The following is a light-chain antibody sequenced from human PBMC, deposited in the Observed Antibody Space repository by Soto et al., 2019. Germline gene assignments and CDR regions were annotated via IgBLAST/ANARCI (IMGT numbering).Light chain of an antibody. Sequence: DIQMTQSPSSLSASVGDRFSITCHASQDIGNYLNWYQQIPGKAPKLLIFDASNLESGVPSRFSGSGSGTDFTFTISSLQPEDIATYYCQQYETLPITFGQGTRLEIK. CDR2: DAS. V-gene: IGKV1-33*01. CDR1: QDIGNY. J-gene: IGKJ5*01. CDR3: QQYETLPIT.